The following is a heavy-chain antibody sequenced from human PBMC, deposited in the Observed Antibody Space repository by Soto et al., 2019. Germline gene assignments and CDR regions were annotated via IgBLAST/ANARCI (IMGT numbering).Heavy chain of an antibody. CDR1: GGTFSSYT. CDR3: AGPRGSSGPFDAFDI. J-gene: IGHJ3*02. D-gene: IGHD3-22*01. CDR2: IIPILGIA. V-gene: IGHV1-69*02. Sequence: QVQLVQSGAEVKKPGSSVKVSCKASGGTFSSYTISWVRQAPGQGLEWMGRIIPILGIANYAQKFQGRVTITADKSTSTAYMELSSLRSEDTAVYYCAGPRGSSGPFDAFDIWGQGTMVTVSS.